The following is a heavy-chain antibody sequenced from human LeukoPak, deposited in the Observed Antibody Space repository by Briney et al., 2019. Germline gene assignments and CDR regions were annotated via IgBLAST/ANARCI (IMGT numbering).Heavy chain of an antibody. CDR2: FDPEDGET. D-gene: IGHD1/OR15-1a*01. J-gene: IGHJ6*02. CDR3: TRDLRGTGTMDV. V-gene: IGHV1-24*01. CDR1: GYTLTELS. Sequence: ASVKVSCKVSGYTLTELSMHWVRQAPGKGLEWMGGFDPEDGETIYAQKFQGRVTMTEDTSTDTAYMELSRLRSDDTAVYYCTRDLRGTGTMDVWGPGTTVTVSS.